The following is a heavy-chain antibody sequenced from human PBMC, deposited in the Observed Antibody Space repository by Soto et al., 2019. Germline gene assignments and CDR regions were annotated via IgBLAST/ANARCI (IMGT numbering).Heavy chain of an antibody. CDR3: AAPVTYYDLKS. CDR2: ISYDGSNK. CDR1: GFTFSSYG. J-gene: IGHJ5*02. V-gene: IGHV3-30*03. Sequence: QVQLVESGGGVVQPGRSLRLSCAASGFTFSSYGMHWVRQAPGKGLEWVAVISYDGSNKYYADSVKGRFTISRDNSTNSLYLQMISLRAEDTAVYYCAAPVTYYDLKSWGQGPLVTVSS. D-gene: IGHD3-3*01.